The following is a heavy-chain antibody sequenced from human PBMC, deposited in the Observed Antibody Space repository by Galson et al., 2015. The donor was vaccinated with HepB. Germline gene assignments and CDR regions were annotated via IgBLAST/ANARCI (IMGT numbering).Heavy chain of an antibody. CDR1: GYTFTSYA. Sequence: SVKVSCKASGYTFTSYAMNWVRQAPGQGLEWMGWINTNTGNPTYAQGFTGRFVFSLDTSVSTAYLQISSLKAEDTAVYYCARVGRGYYDSSGYQTTDWYFDLWGRGTLVTVSS. V-gene: IGHV7-4-1*02. D-gene: IGHD3-22*01. J-gene: IGHJ2*01. CDR2: INTNTGNP. CDR3: ARVGRGYYDSSGYQTTDWYFDL.